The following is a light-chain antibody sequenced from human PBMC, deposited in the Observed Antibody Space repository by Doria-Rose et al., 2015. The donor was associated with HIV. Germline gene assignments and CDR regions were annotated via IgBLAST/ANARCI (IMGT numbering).Light chain of an antibody. V-gene: IGKV1-27*01. J-gene: IGKJ2*01. CDR3: QKYNTSPYT. CDR1: HAISNY. Sequence: LLSALGADCVTITYLPCHAISNYLAWYQQKAGKVPKLLIYAASTLQTGVPSRFSGSESGTDFALTISSLQPEDVATDDCQKYNTSPYTFGQGTKVEIK. CDR2: AAS.